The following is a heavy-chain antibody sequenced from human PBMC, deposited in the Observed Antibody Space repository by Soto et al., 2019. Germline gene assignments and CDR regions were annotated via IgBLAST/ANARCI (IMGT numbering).Heavy chain of an antibody. CDR2: IYYSGST. J-gene: IGHJ6*02. D-gene: IGHD6-19*01. CDR3: ARDKTIAVAGLYYYYYGMDV. V-gene: IGHV4-31*03. CDR1: GGSISSGGYY. Sequence: SETLSLTCTVSGGSISSGGYYWSWIRQHPGKGLEWIGYIYYSGSTCYNPSLKSRVTISVDTSKNQFSLKLSSVTAADTAVYYCARDKTIAVAGLYYYYYGMDVWGQGTTVTVSS.